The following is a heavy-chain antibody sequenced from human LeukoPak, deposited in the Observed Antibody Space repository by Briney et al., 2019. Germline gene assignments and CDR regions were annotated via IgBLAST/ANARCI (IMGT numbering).Heavy chain of an antibody. V-gene: IGHV3-66*01. D-gene: IGHD3-10*01. Sequence: GGSLRLSCAASGFTVSSTYMNWVRQAPGKGLEWVSVIYTGGGTYYADSVKDRFTISRDNSKNTLYLQMNSLRAEDTAVYYCARESGSGSRGFDYWGQGTLVTVSS. CDR1: GFTVSSTY. J-gene: IGHJ4*02. CDR3: ARESGSGSRGFDY. CDR2: IYTGGGT.